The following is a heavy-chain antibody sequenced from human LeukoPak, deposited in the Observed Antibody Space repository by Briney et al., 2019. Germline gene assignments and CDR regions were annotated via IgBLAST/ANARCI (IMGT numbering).Heavy chain of an antibody. D-gene: IGHD2-15*01. CDR1: GFTFSTYG. CDR2: ISGSGGST. J-gene: IGHJ4*02. CDR3: AKSPVSSCRGSFCYPFDY. Sequence: GGSLRLSCAASGFTFSTYGMSWVRQAPGKGLEWVSAISGSGGSTYYADSVKGRFTISRDNSKNTLYLQMNSLRAEDTAVYFCAKSPVSSCRGSFCYPFDYWGQGNLVTVSS. V-gene: IGHV3-23*01.